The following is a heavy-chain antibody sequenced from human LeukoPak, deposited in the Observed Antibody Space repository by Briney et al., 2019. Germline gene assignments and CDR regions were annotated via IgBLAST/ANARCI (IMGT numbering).Heavy chain of an antibody. CDR1: GFTFSSYA. CDR3: AKGYYFDILSGYSSLDS. Sequence: GGSLRLSCAASGFTFSSYAVHWVRQAPGKGLEWVSYISSSSTIYYADSVKGRFTISRDDSKNTLYLQMNSLRAEDTAAYYCAKGYYFDILSGYSSLDSWGQGTLVTVSS. V-gene: IGHV3-48*01. CDR2: ISSSSTI. J-gene: IGHJ4*02. D-gene: IGHD3-9*01.